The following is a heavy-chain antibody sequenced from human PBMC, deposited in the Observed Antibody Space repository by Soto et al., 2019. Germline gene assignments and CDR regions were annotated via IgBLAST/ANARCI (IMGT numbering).Heavy chain of an antibody. J-gene: IGHJ6*02. Sequence: QVQLVESGGGVVQPGRSLRLSCAASGFTFSSYGMHWVRQAPGKGLEWVAVIWYDGSNKYYADSVKGRFTISRDNSKNTLYLLMNSLRAEDTAVYYCARDGGSPLAYYGMDVWGQGTTVTVSS. V-gene: IGHV3-33*01. CDR2: IWYDGSNK. D-gene: IGHD2-15*01. CDR1: GFTFSSYG. CDR3: ARDGGSPLAYYGMDV.